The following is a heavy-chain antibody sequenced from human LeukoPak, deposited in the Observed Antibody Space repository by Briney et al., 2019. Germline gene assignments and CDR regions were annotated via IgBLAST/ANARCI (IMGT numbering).Heavy chain of an antibody. V-gene: IGHV1-46*03. Sequence: AASVKVSCKAFGYGFTRYYIHWVRQAPGQGLEWIGIINPSVGGTTYARKFQGRVTMTRDTSTSTVYMELSSLRSEDTAVYYCARHGSGRYYPAEGRVDYWGQGTLVTVSS. J-gene: IGHJ4*02. CDR2: INPSVGGT. D-gene: IGHD3-10*01. CDR3: ARHGSGRYYPAEGRVDY. CDR1: GYGFTRYY.